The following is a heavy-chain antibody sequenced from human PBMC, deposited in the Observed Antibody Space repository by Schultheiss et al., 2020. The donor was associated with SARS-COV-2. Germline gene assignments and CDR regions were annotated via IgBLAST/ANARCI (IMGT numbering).Heavy chain of an antibody. V-gene: IGHV3-13*01. Sequence: GGSLRLSCAASGFTFSSYDMHWVRQATGKGLEWVSAIGTAGDTYYPGSVKGRFTISRDNSKNTLYLQMNSLRAEDTAVYYCAKESIADSSPNNWFDPWGQGTLVTVSS. J-gene: IGHJ5*02. CDR3: AKESIADSSPNNWFDP. D-gene: IGHD6-6*01. CDR2: IGTAGDT. CDR1: GFTFSSYD.